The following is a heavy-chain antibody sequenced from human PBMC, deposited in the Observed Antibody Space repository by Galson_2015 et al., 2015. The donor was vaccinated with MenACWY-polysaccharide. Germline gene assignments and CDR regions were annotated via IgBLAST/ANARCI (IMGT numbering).Heavy chain of an antibody. CDR1: GDSISNGGYY. CDR2: IYSSGTT. D-gene: IGHD3-22*01. Sequence: TLSLTCTVSGDSISNGGYYWGWIRQHPGKGLQWIGSIYSSGTTYYNPSVKSRITISVDTSKNQFSLNLNSVTAADTAVYYCARGGNMIADAFDIWGQGTMVTVSS. J-gene: IGHJ3*02. CDR3: ARGGNMIADAFDI. V-gene: IGHV4-31*03.